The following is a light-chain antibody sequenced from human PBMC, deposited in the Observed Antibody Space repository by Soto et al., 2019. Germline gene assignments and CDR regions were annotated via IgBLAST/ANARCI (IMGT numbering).Light chain of an antibody. CDR3: QQSYSTPQT. J-gene: IGKJ1*01. V-gene: IGKV1-39*01. CDR2: AAS. CDR1: QSISSY. Sequence: DIQMTRSPSSLSASVGDRVTITCRASQSISSYLNWYQQKPGKAPKLLIYAASSLQSGVPSRFSGSGSGTDFTLSITRLQSEDFATYYCQQSYSTPQTFGQGTKVDIK.